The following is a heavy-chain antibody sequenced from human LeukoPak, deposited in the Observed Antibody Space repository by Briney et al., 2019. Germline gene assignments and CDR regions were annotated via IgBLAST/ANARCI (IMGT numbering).Heavy chain of an antibody. CDR3: ARDFDIVVVPAAGVDY. D-gene: IGHD2-2*01. CDR2: ISAYNGNT. Sequence: ASVKVSCKASGYTFTSYGISWVRQAPGQGLEWMGWISAYNGNTNYAQKLQGRVTMTTDTSISTAYMELSRLRSDDTAVYYCARDFDIVVVPAAGVDYWGQGTLVTVSS. J-gene: IGHJ4*02. CDR1: GYTFTSYG. V-gene: IGHV1-18*01.